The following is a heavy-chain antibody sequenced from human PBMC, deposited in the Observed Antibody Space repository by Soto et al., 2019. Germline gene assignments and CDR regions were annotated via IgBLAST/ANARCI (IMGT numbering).Heavy chain of an antibody. J-gene: IGHJ6*02. Sequence: QVHLVQSGAEVKKPGASVKVSCKASNETLTTYGISWVRQAPGQGLEWMGWVSGYSGHSSSAQEFQDRVIMTTDTSTNTAYMELRSLTSDDSAVDFCARDSSSSGYYYGMDVWGHGTTVTVSS. D-gene: IGHD6-6*01. CDR3: ARDSSSSGYYYGMDV. V-gene: IGHV1-18*01. CDR2: VSGYSGHS. CDR1: NETLTTYG.